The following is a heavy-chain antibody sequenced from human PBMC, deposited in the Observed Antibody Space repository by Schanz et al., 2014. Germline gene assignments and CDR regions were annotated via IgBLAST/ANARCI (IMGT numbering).Heavy chain of an antibody. Sequence: QVQLVQSGGEMKKPGSSVKVSCKASGGTFSSDTFSWVRQAPGQGLEWMGRIVPIAGITNYAQRFQGRVTITADKSSDTAYMELSSLRSEDTAVYYCAREVGLDDRGWFDPWGQGTLVAVSS. J-gene: IGHJ5*02. V-gene: IGHV1-69*08. CDR1: GGTFSSDT. CDR3: AREVGLDDRGWFDP. CDR2: IVPIAGIT. D-gene: IGHD3-22*01.